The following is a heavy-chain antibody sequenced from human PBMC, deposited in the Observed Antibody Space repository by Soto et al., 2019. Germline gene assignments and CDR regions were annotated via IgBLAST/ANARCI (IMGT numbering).Heavy chain of an antibody. J-gene: IGHJ4*02. CDR3: ARVYDSSGYEY. D-gene: IGHD3-22*01. CDR2: IFSNDDK. V-gene: IGHV2-26*01. Sequence: QVSLKESGPVLVKPTETLTLTCTVSGFSLSNPRMGVSWIRQPPGKALEWLAHIFSNDDKSYSTSLKSRVTISKDTSKSQVVLTMTNMDPVDTATYYCARVYDSSGYEYWGQGTLVTVPS. CDR1: GFSLSNPRMG.